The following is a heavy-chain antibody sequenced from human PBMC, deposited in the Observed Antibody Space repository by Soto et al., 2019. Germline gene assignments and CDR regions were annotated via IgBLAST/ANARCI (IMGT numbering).Heavy chain of an antibody. D-gene: IGHD3-10*01. Sequence: QLVQAGAGVEKPGASVKGSCKASGYTFTSYAMHWVRQAPGQRLEWMGWINAGNGNTKYSQKFQGRVTITRDTSASTAYMELSSLRSEDTAVYYCARGALWFGEFADIWGQGTMVTVSS. V-gene: IGHV1-3*01. CDR1: GYTFTSYA. CDR2: INAGNGNT. J-gene: IGHJ3*02. CDR3: ARGALWFGEFADI.